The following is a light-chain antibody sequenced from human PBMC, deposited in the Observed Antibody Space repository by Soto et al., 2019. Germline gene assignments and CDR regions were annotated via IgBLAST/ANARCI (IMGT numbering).Light chain of an antibody. CDR2: GAS. CDR1: QSVNSNF. Sequence: EIVLTQSPGTLSLSPGERATLSCRASQSVNSNFLAWYQQKPGQAPRLLIYGASTRAAGVPDRFSGSGSGTDFTLTITRLEHEDFAMYYCQQYGHSPLMYTFGQGTKLGVK. J-gene: IGKJ2*01. CDR3: QQYGHSPLMYT. V-gene: IGKV3-20*01.